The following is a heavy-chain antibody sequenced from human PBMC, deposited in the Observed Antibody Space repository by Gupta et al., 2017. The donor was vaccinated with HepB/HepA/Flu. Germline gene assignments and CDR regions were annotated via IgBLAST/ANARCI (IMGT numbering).Heavy chain of an antibody. CDR3: ARGCRDFLDCIEI. CDR2: TYNRGNT. CDR1: GGSINSGNYY. J-gene: IGHJ4*02. Sequence: QVQLRESGPGLVKASQTLSLTCTVSGGSINSGNYYWNWIRQRPGKGLEWIGYTYNRGNTHYNPSLKSRITISVDTSENQFSLGVRSVTDADTAVYYCARGCRDFLDCIEIWGQGILVTVSS. V-gene: IGHV4-31*03. D-gene: IGHD3/OR15-3a*01.